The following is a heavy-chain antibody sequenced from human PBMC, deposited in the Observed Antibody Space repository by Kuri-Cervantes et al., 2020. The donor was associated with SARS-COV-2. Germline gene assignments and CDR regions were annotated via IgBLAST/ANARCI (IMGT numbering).Heavy chain of an antibody. CDR2: VSTSSTTR. V-gene: IGHV3-48*01. J-gene: IGHJ4*02. Sequence: GESLKISCAASGFIFSSHSMNWVRQAPGKGLEGVVYVSTSSTTRYYADFVKGRFTISRDNTKNSQYLQMNSLRAEDTSLYYCAKDTDYTLDYWGQGTLITVSS. D-gene: IGHD4-11*01. CDR3: AKDTDYTLDY. CDR1: GFIFSSHS.